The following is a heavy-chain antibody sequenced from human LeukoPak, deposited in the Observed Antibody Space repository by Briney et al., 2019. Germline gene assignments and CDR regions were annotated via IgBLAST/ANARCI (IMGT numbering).Heavy chain of an antibody. CDR2: IYYSGST. CDR1: GGSISSYY. V-gene: IGHV4-59*01. D-gene: IGHD3-22*01. Sequence: SETLSLTCTVSGGSISSYYWSWIRQPPGKGLEWIGYIYYSGSTNYNPSLKSRVTISVDTSKNQFSLKLSSVTAADTAVYYCARVVYYDSSGYNDYWGQGTLVTVSS. J-gene: IGHJ4*02. CDR3: ARVVYYDSSGYNDY.